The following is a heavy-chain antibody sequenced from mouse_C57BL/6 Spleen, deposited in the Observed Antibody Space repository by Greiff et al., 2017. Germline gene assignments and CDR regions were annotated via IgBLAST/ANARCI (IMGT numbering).Heavy chain of an antibody. CDR1: GYAFSSSW. J-gene: IGHJ2*01. D-gene: IGHD2-1*01. V-gene: IGHV1-82*01. CDR3: ARGCYYGNYLYFDY. CDR2: IYPGDGDT. Sequence: VQLQQSGPELVKPGASVKISCKASGYAFSSSWMNWVKQRPGKGLEWIGRIYPGDGDTNYNGKFKGKATLTADKSSSTAYMQLSSLTSEDSAVYFCARGCYYGNYLYFDYWGQGTTLTVSS.